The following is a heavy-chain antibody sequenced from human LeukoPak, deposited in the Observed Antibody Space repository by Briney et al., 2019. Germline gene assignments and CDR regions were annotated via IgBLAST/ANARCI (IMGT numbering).Heavy chain of an antibody. CDR1: GFTFSSYE. Sequence: PGGTLRLSCAASGFTFSSYEMNWVRQAPGKGLEWVSYISSSGSTIYYADSVKGRFTISRDNAKNSLYLQMNSLRAEDTAVYYCARVPRYYMDVWGKGTTVTISS. V-gene: IGHV3-48*03. J-gene: IGHJ6*03. CDR2: ISSSGSTI. D-gene: IGHD1-1*01. CDR3: ARVPRYYMDV.